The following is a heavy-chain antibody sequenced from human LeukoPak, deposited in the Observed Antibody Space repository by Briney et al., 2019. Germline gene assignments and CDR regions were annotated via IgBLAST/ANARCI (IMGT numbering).Heavy chain of an antibody. J-gene: IGHJ5*02. CDR3: AKDSLSDLYDSSGYSPQNWFDP. Sequence: PGRSLRLSCAASGFTFSSYSMNWVRQAPGKGLEWVAAISTTSGNIYYADSVKGRFTISRDNAKNSLYLQMNSLRAEDTAVYYCAKDSLSDLYDSSGYSPQNWFDPWGQGTLVTVSS. D-gene: IGHD3-22*01. CDR1: GFTFSSYS. V-gene: IGHV3-21*04. CDR2: ISTTSGNI.